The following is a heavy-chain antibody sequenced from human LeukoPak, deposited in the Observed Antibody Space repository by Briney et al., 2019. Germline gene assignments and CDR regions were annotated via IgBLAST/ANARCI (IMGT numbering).Heavy chain of an antibody. Sequence: SETLSLTCTVSGGSISSYYWSWIRQPAGKGLEWIGRIYTSGSTNYNPSLKSRVIMSVDTSKNQFSLKLSSVTAADTAVYYCARARDRWFGELYFDYWGQGTLVTVSS. D-gene: IGHD3-10*01. J-gene: IGHJ4*02. CDR2: IYTSGST. CDR3: ARARDRWFGELYFDY. V-gene: IGHV4-4*07. CDR1: GGSISSYY.